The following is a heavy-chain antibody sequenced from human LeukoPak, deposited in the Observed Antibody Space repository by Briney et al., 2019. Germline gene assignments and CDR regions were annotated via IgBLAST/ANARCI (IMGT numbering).Heavy chain of an antibody. Sequence: SETLSLTCTVSGGSISSGSYYWSWIRQPAGKGLEWIGRIYTSGSTNYNPSLQSRVTISVDTSKNQFSLKLSSVTAADTAVYYRARVGYSGSYYRFNYWGQGTLVTVSS. CDR1: GGSISSGSYY. V-gene: IGHV4-61*02. CDR3: ARVGYSGSYYRFNY. J-gene: IGHJ4*02. D-gene: IGHD1-26*01. CDR2: IYTSGST.